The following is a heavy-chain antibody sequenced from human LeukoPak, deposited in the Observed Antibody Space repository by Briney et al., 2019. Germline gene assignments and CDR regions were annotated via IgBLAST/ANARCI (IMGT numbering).Heavy chain of an antibody. Sequence: EASVKVSCKASGYTFTGYYMHWVRQAPGQGLEWMGWINPNSGGTNYAQKFQGRVTMTRDTSISTAYMDLRRLRSDDTAVYYCATEGHIAVAGPWNWFDPWGQGTLVTVSS. CDR1: GYTFTGYY. CDR2: INPNSGGT. CDR3: ATEGHIAVAGPWNWFDP. D-gene: IGHD6-19*01. V-gene: IGHV1-2*02. J-gene: IGHJ5*02.